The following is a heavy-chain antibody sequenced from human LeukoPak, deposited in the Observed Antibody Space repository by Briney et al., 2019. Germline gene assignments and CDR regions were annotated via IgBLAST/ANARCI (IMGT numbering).Heavy chain of an antibody. CDR1: GGSFSGYY. CDR2: INHSGST. V-gene: IGHV4-34*01. Sequence: SETLSLTCAVYGGSFSGYYWSCIRQPPGKGLEWIGEINHSGSTNYNPSLKSRVTISVDTSKNQFSLKLSSVTAADTAVYYCARRVRYSGYDTDYWGQGTLVTVSS. J-gene: IGHJ4*02. CDR3: ARRVRYSGYDTDY. D-gene: IGHD5-12*01.